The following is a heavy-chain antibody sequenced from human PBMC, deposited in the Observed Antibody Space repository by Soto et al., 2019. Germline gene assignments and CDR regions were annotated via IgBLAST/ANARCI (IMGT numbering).Heavy chain of an antibody. Sequence: EVQLVESGGGLVKPGGSLRLSCAASGFTFSTYSMNWVRQAPGKGLEWVSSISSSSSYIYYADSVKGRFTISRDNAKNSLYLQMNSPRAEETAMHYYARDRGGDLNAFDTWGQGTMVTVSS. CDR2: ISSSSSYI. V-gene: IGHV3-21*01. J-gene: IGHJ3*02. D-gene: IGHD3-10*01. CDR3: ARDRGGDLNAFDT. CDR1: GFTFSTYS.